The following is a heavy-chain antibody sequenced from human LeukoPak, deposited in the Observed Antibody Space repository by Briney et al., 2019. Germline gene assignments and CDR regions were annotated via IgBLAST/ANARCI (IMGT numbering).Heavy chain of an antibody. CDR2: INPNSGGT. CDR1: GYTFTGYY. Sequence: GASVKVSCKASGYTFTGYYMNWLRQAPGQGLEWMGRINPNSGGTNYAQKFQGRVTMTRDTSISTAYMELSRLRSDDTAVYYRARVGDGLNDAFDIWGQGAMVTVSS. J-gene: IGHJ3*02. D-gene: IGHD5-24*01. V-gene: IGHV1-2*06. CDR3: ARVGDGLNDAFDI.